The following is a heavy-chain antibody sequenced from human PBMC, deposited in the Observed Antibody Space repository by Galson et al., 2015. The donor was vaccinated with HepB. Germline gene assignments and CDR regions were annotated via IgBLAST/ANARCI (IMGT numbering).Heavy chain of an antibody. Sequence: SLRLSCAASGFTFSNAWMSWVRQAPGKGLEWVGRIKSKTDGGTTDYAAPVKGRFTISRDNSKNTLYLQMNSLRAEDTAVYYCAKRTGYSSSWFDPWGQGTLVTVSS. CDR3: AKRTGYSSSWFDP. V-gene: IGHV3-15*01. CDR1: GFTFSNAW. J-gene: IGHJ5*02. CDR2: IKSKTDGGTT. D-gene: IGHD6-19*01.